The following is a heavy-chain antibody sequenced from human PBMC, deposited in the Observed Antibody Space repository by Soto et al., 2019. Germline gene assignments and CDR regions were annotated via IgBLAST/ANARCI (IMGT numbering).Heavy chain of an antibody. D-gene: IGHD3-10*01. CDR2: IYYSGST. Sequence: QVQLQESSPVLVKPSETLSLTCTVSGGSISSYYWSWIRQRPGKGLEWIGYIYYSGSTNYNPSLKSRVTISVDTSKNQFSLKLSSVTAADTAVYYCARRRGGTFDYWGQGTLVTVSS. V-gene: IGHV4-59*01. J-gene: IGHJ4*02. CDR3: ARRRGGTFDY. CDR1: GGSISSYY.